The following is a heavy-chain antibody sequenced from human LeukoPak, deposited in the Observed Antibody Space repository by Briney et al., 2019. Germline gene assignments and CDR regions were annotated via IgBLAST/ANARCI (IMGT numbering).Heavy chain of an antibody. CDR1: GFTFSSYS. CDR2: ISSSSSYI. D-gene: IGHD4-17*01. CDR3: ARAHYGDYALGAFDI. V-gene: IGHV3-21*01. J-gene: IGHJ3*02. Sequence: RAGGSLRLSCAASGFTFSSYSMNWVRQAPGKGLEWVSSISSSSSYIYYADSVKGRFTISRDNAKNSIYLQMNSLRAEDTAVYYCARAHYGDYALGAFDIWGQGTMVTVSS.